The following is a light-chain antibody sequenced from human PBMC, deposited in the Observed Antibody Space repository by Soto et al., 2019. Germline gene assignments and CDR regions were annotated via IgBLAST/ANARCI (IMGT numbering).Light chain of an antibody. V-gene: IGKV1-33*01. CDR1: QDISNY. J-gene: IGKJ5*01. Sequence: DIQMTQSPSSLSASVGDRVSITCQASQDISNYLNWYQQKPGKAPKLLIYDASNLEPGVPSRFSGSGSETDFTFTISSLQPEDIATYYCQQYDNLTPITFGQGTRLEIK. CDR2: DAS. CDR3: QQYDNLTPIT.